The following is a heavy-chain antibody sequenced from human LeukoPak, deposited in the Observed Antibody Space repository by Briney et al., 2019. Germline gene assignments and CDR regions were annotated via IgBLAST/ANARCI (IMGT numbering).Heavy chain of an antibody. V-gene: IGHV1-2*02. D-gene: IGHD3/OR15-3a*01. CDR3: ARDPGGRSLDWLFSYFDY. CDR1: GYTFTGYY. Sequence: ASVKVSCKASGYTFTGYYIHWVRQAPGQGLEWMGWINPNSGGANYAQKFQGRVTMTRDTSISTAYMELRRLTSDDTAVYYCARDPGGRSLDWLFSYFDYWGQGTLVTVAP. J-gene: IGHJ4*02. CDR2: INPNSGGA.